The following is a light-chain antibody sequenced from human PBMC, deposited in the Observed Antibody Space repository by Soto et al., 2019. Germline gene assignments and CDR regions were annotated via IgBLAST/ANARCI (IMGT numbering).Light chain of an antibody. CDR1: SSDVGGYNY. J-gene: IGLJ3*02. V-gene: IGLV2-11*01. Sequence: QSALTQLRSVSGSPGQSVTISCTGTSSDVGGYNYVSWYQQHPGKAPKLVIYDVSKRPSGVPDRFSGSKSANTASLTISGLQAEDEADYYCCSYAGNSLWVFGGGTKLTVL. CDR3: CSYAGNSLWV. CDR2: DVS.